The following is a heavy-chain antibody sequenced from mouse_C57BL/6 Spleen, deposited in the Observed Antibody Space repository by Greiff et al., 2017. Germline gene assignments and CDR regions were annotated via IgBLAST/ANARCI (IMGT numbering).Heavy chain of an antibody. CDR3: ARGGGSSYLYWYFDV. D-gene: IGHD1-1*01. V-gene: IGHV5-4*01. CDR1: GFTFSSYA. Sequence: EVQLVESGGGLVKPGGSLKLSCAASGFTFSSYAMSWVRQTPEKRLEWVATISDGGSYTYYPDNVKGRFTISRDNAKNNLYLQMSHLKSEDTAMYYCARGGGSSYLYWYFDVWGTGTTVTVSS. CDR2: ISDGGSYT. J-gene: IGHJ1*03.